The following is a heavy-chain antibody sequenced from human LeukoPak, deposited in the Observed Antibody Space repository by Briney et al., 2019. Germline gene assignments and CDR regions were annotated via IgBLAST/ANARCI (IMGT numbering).Heavy chain of an antibody. D-gene: IGHD3-22*01. V-gene: IGHV3-64D*06. J-gene: IGHJ4*02. Sequence: GGSLRLSCSASGFTFSSYAMHWVRQAPGKGLEYVSAISSNGGSTYYADSVRGRFTISRDNSKNTLYLQMSSLRAEDTAVYYCVKDYYDSSVAWWGQGTLVTVSS. CDR3: VKDYYDSSVAW. CDR1: GFTFSSYA. CDR2: ISSNGGST.